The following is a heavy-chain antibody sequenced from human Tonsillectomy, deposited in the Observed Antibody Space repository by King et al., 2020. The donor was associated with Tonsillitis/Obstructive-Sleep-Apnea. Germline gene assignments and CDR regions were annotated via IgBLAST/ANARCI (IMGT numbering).Heavy chain of an antibody. CDR1: GFTFSSHT. Sequence: VQLVESGGGLVQPGGSLRLSCAASGFTFSSHTMSWVRQAPGKGLEWVSSITGSGFSTYYADSVKGRFTISRDNSKNTLHLQMSSLGAEDTAVYYCAKGHGDDDAVDIWGQGTMVTVSS. D-gene: IGHD4-17*01. CDR3: AKGHGDDDAVDI. J-gene: IGHJ3*02. V-gene: IGHV3-23*04. CDR2: ITGSGFST.